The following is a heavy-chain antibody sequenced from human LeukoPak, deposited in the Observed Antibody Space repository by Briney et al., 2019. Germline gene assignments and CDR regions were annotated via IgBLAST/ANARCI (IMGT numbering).Heavy chain of an antibody. Sequence: SETLSLTCIVSGYSISSDYYWGWIRQPPGKGLEWIGSIYHRGSTYYNPSLKSRVTISVDTSKNQFSLKLSSVTAADTAVYYCASPERGYSYGPFDYWGQGTLVTVSS. CDR2: IYHRGST. CDR1: GYSISSDYY. CDR3: ASPERGYSYGPFDY. V-gene: IGHV4-38-2*02. D-gene: IGHD5-18*01. J-gene: IGHJ4*02.